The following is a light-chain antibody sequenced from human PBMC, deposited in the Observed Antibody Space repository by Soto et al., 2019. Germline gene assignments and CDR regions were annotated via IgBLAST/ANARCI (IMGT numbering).Light chain of an antibody. CDR2: END. V-gene: IGLV1-51*02. CDR1: SSNIGNYY. J-gene: IGLJ1*01. CDR3: GTWDSSLNIFV. Sequence: QSVLTQPPSVSAAPGQKVTMSCSGCSSNIGNYYVSWHQQLPGTAPKLVIYENDKRPSGIPDRFSGSKSGTSATLGITGLQTGDEADYDCGTWDSSLNIFVFGTGTKVTVL.